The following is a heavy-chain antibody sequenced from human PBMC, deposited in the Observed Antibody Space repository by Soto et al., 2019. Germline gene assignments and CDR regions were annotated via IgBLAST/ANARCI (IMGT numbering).Heavy chain of an antibody. D-gene: IGHD3-10*01. CDR1: GGSISSSSYY. CDR2: IYYSGST. CDR3: ARYPHITMVTNVPNWFDP. J-gene: IGHJ5*02. V-gene: IGHV4-39*01. Sequence: CTVSGGSISSSSYYWGWIRQPPGKGLEWIGSIYYSGSTYYNPSLKSRVTISVDTSKNQFSLKLSSVTAADTAVYYCARYPHITMVTNVPNWFDPWGQGTLVTVSS.